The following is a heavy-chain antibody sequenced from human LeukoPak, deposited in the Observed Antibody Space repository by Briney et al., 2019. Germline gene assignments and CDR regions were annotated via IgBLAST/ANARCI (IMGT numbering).Heavy chain of an antibody. CDR1: GGSISSSNW. CDR2: IYDSGST. Sequence: SGTLSLICAVSGGSISSSNWWSWVRQPPGKGLEWIGEIYDSGSTNYNPSLKSRVTISVDKSKNQFSLKLSSVTAADTAVYFCATYDVVAAIFDYWGQGTLVTVS. CDR3: ATYDVVAAIFDY. V-gene: IGHV4-4*02. J-gene: IGHJ4*02. D-gene: IGHD2-15*01.